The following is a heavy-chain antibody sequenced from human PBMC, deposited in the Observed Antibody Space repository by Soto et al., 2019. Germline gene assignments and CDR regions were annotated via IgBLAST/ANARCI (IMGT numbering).Heavy chain of an antibody. V-gene: IGHV3-9*01. D-gene: IGHD3-22*01. Sequence: GGSLSLSCVASGFTFDDYSIHWVRQTPGKGLEWVSGLTWNGEIIGYADSVKGRFTISRDNAKNSLYLEMNSLRAEDTALYYCVKDSESSGYLTHLDYWGQGTQVTVSS. CDR3: VKDSESSGYLTHLDY. CDR2: LTWNGEII. CDR1: GFTFDDYS. J-gene: IGHJ4*02.